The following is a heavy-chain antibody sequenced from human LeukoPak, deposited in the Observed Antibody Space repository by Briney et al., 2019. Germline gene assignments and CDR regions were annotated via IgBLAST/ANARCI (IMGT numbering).Heavy chain of an antibody. CDR1: GGSISSYY. Sequence: SETLSLTCTVSGGSISSYYWSWIRQPPGKGLEWIGYIYYSGSTNYNPSLKSRVTISVDTSKNQFSLKLSSVTAADTAVYYCARTPNLPERVSGLLDYWGQGTLVTVSS. V-gene: IGHV4-59*12. J-gene: IGHJ4*02. CDR2: IYYSGST. D-gene: IGHD3-22*01. CDR3: ARTPNLPERVSGLLDY.